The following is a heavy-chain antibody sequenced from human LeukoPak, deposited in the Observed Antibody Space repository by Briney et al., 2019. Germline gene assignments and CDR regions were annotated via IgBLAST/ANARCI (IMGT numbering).Heavy chain of an antibody. Sequence: PGGSLRLSCAASGFTFSSYAMSWVRQAPGKGLEWVSGISGSGGSTNYADSVKGRFTISRDNSRNTLYLQMNSLRAEDTAVYYCARDVGVGAVGYWGQGTLVTVSS. D-gene: IGHD3-10*01. V-gene: IGHV3-23*01. J-gene: IGHJ4*02. CDR3: ARDVGVGAVGY. CDR2: ISGSGGST. CDR1: GFTFSSYA.